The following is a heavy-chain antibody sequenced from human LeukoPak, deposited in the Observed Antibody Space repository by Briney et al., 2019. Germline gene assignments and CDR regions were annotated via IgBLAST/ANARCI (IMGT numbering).Heavy chain of an antibody. Sequence: SETLSLTCTVTGGYITNYYWSWVRQPPGKGLEWIGYIYTSGTTNYNPSLKSRVTISVDTSRNQLSLRLSSVTAADTAVYYCARQGGYSSPFSVWGKGTTVAVSS. CDR3: ARQGGYSSPFSV. V-gene: IGHV4-4*09. CDR1: GGYITNYY. CDR2: IYTSGTT. J-gene: IGHJ6*04. D-gene: IGHD6-6*01.